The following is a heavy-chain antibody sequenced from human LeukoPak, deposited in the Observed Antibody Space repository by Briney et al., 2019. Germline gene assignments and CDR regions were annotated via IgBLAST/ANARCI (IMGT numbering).Heavy chain of an antibody. CDR3: ARAHRGSIAARLAAFDI. V-gene: IGHV3-11*04. CDR1: GFTFSDYY. J-gene: IGHJ3*02. CDR2: ISSSGSTI. Sequence: PGGSLRLSCAASGFTFSDYYMSWIRQAPGKGLEWVSYISSSGSTIYYADSVKGRFTISRDNAKNSLYLQMNSLRAEDTAVYYCARAHRGSIAARLAAFDIWGQGTMVTVSS. D-gene: IGHD6-6*01.